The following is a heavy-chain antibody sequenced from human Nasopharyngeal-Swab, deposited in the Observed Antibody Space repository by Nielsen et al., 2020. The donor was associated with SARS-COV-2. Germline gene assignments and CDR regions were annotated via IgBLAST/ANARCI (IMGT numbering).Heavy chain of an antibody. CDR3: ARVRQQLQHGMDV. CDR1: GFTFSSYS. V-gene: IGHV3-21*01. Sequence: GGSLRLSCAASGFTFSSYSMNWVRQAPGKGLEWVSSISSSSSYIYYADSVKGRFTISRDSAKNSLYLQMNSLRAEDTAVYYCARVRQQLQHGMDVWGQGTTVTVSS. D-gene: IGHD6-13*01. CDR2: ISSSSSYI. J-gene: IGHJ6*02.